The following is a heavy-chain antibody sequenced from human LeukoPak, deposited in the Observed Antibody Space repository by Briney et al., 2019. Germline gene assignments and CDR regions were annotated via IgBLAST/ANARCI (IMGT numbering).Heavy chain of an antibody. J-gene: IGHJ4*02. Sequence: GGSLRLSCAASGFTFGSYAMSWVRQAPGKGLEWVSTISGSGGSTYYADSVKGRFTISRDNSKNTLYLQMNSLRAEDTAVYYCAKDIDCSSTSCYAFDYWGQGTLVTVSS. CDR3: AKDIDCSSTSCYAFDY. D-gene: IGHD2-2*01. CDR2: ISGSGGST. V-gene: IGHV3-23*01. CDR1: GFTFGSYA.